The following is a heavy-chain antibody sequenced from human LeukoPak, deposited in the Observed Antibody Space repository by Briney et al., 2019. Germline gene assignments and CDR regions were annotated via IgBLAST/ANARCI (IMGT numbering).Heavy chain of an antibody. CDR1: GFTFSSYG. Sequence: GGSLRLSCAASGFTFSSYGMHWVRQAPGKGLEWVAVISYDGSNKYYADSVKGRFTISRDNSKNTLYLQMNSLRAEDTAVYYCARGGYQLLSPAGYWGQGTLVTVSS. CDR3: ARGGYQLLSPAGY. J-gene: IGHJ4*02. CDR2: ISYDGSNK. D-gene: IGHD2-2*01. V-gene: IGHV3-30*03.